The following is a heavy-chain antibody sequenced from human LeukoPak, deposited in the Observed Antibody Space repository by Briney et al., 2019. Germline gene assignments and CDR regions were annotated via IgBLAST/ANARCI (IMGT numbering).Heavy chain of an antibody. CDR2: IIPIFGTA. CDR1: GGTFSSYA. Sequence: PVKVSCKASGGTFSSYAISWVRQAPGQGLEWMGGIIPIFGTANYAQKFQGRVTITADESTSTAYMELSSLRSEDTAVYYCVRDHIAVAGIRGRYFDYWGQGTLVTVSS. V-gene: IGHV1-69*13. CDR3: VRDHIAVAGIRGRYFDY. J-gene: IGHJ4*02. D-gene: IGHD6-19*01.